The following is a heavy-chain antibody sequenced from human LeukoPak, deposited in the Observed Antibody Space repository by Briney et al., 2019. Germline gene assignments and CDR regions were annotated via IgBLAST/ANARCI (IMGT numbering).Heavy chain of an antibody. CDR2: IKSKSDGGTT. Sequence: GGSLRLSCAGSGFTFSNAWMSWIRQAPGKGLEWVGRIKSKSDGGTTDYSAPVKGRFTVSRDDSENTLYLQMNSLKTEDTAVYYCTNFDYWGQGTLVTVSS. V-gene: IGHV3-15*01. CDR1: GFTFSNAW. CDR3: TNFDY. J-gene: IGHJ4*02.